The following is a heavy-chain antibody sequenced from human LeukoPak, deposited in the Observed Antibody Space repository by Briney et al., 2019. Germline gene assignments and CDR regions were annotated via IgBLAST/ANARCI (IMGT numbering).Heavy chain of an antibody. Sequence: PGGSLRLSCAASGFTFDDYGMSWVRQAPGKGLEWVSGINWNGGSTGYADSVKGRFTISRDNAKNSLYLQMNSLRAEDTAVYYCARGSWFGESLFEYMDVWGKGTTVTVSS. V-gene: IGHV3-20*04. D-gene: IGHD3-10*01. J-gene: IGHJ6*03. CDR3: ARGSWFGESLFEYMDV. CDR1: GFTFDDYG. CDR2: INWNGGST.